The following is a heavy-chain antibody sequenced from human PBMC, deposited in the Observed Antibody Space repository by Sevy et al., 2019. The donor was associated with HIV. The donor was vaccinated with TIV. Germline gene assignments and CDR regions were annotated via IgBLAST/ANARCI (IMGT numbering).Heavy chain of an antibody. Sequence: GGSLRLSCGASGFTFSNYAMSWVRQAPGKGPEWVSGINNGGSTYYADPVKGRFTISRDNSKKMVFLKMNSLRAEDTAVYYCASGDTTMITDLDYWGQGALVTVSS. V-gene: IGHV3-23*01. CDR2: INNGGST. D-gene: IGHD5-18*01. CDR1: GFTFSNYA. CDR3: ASGDTTMITDLDY. J-gene: IGHJ4*02.